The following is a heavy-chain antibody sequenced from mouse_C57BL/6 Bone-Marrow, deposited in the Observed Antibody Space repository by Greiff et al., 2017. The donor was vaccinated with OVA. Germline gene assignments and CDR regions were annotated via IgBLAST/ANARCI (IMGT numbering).Heavy chain of an antibody. CDR3: SISKGPYYGSKAFAY. V-gene: IGHV1-64*01. D-gene: IGHD1-1*01. J-gene: IGHJ3*01. CDR2: IHPNSGST. Sequence: QVQLQQPGAELVKPGASVKLSCKASGYTFTSYWMHWVKQRPGQGLEWIGMIHPNSGSTNYNEKFKSKATLTVDKSSSTAYMQLSSLTSEDSAVYYCSISKGPYYGSKAFAYWGQGTLVTVSA. CDR1: GYTFTSYW.